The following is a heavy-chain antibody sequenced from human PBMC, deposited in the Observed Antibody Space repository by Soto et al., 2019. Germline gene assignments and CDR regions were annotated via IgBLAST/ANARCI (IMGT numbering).Heavy chain of an antibody. Sequence: QITLEESGPPRVEPTQTLALTCTFSGFSLSTSGVGVGWIRQPPGKALEWLALIYWDDDKRYSPSLQSRLTISKDTSKNPVVITMTNMDPVDTATYYCPHSTWTGTKAYFEYWGQGTLVTVSS. CDR1: GFSLSTSGVG. V-gene: IGHV2-5*02. CDR2: IYWDDDK. CDR3: PHSTWTGTKAYFEY. J-gene: IGHJ4*02. D-gene: IGHD1-1*01.